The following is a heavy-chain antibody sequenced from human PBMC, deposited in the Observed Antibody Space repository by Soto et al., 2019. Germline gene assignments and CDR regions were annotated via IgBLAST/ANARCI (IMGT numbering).Heavy chain of an antibody. CDR2: ISAQNGNS. V-gene: IGHV1-18*01. Sequence: QVQLVQSGDEMRKPGASVKVSCQASGYTFSNYGITWVRQAPGQGLEWMGWISAQNGNSKNAQSLQGRLTLTTDTSTSTAYMELRSLRSDDTAVYYCARDWYFYGSGSPNHMDVWGKGTTVSVSS. D-gene: IGHD3-10*01. CDR3: ARDWYFYGSGSPNHMDV. CDR1: GYTFSNYG. J-gene: IGHJ6*03.